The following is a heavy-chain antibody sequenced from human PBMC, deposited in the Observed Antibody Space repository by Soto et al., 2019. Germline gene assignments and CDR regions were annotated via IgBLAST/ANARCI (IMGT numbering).Heavy chain of an antibody. CDR2: ISSSSSTI. CDR3: ARDLRSRDSSHYYFDY. CDR1: GFTFSSYS. D-gene: IGHD3-22*01. J-gene: IGHJ4*02. Sequence: PGGSLRLSCAASGFTFSSYSMNWVRQAPGKGLEWVSYISSSSSTIYYADSVKGRFTISRDNAKNSLYLQMNSLRDEDTAVYYCARDLRSRDSSHYYFDYWGQGTLVTVSS. V-gene: IGHV3-48*02.